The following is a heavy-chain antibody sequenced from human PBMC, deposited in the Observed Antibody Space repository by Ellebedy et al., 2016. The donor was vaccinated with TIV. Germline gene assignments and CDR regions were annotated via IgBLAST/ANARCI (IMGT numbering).Heavy chain of an antibody. CDR2: INSDGSST. Sequence: GESLKISXAASGFTFSSYWMHWVRQAPGKGLVWVSRINSDGSSTSYADSVKGRFTISRDNAKNSLYLQMNSLRAEDTAVYYCARGTHSSGWEDYWGQGTLVTVSS. V-gene: IGHV3-74*01. J-gene: IGHJ4*02. CDR1: GFTFSSYW. CDR3: ARGTHSSGWEDY. D-gene: IGHD6-19*01.